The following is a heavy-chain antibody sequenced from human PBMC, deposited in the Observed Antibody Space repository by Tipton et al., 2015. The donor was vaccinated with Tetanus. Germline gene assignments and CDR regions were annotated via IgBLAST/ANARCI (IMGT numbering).Heavy chain of an antibody. V-gene: IGHV3-53*01. CDR3: ARGSAGSPMDV. CDR2: IYSGGDT. Sequence: SLRLSCAASGFTVTGNYMSWVRQAPGKGLEWVSVIYSGGDTYYADSVKGRFTISRDNSKNTLYLQMNSLRVEDTAVYYCARGSAGSPMDVWGQGTTVTVSS. CDR1: GFTVTGNY. J-gene: IGHJ6*02.